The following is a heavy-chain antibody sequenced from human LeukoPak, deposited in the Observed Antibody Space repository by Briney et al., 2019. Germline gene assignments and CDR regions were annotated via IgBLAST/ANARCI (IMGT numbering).Heavy chain of an antibody. CDR3: ARDGGY. V-gene: IGHV4-39*07. Sequence: SETLSLTCTVSGASITIGAESYHWGWIRQPPGKGLEWIGSIYYSGSTYYNPSLKSRVTISVDTSKNQFSLKLSSVTAADTAVYYCARDGGYWGQGTLVTVSS. CDR1: GASITIGAESYH. CDR2: IYYSGST. D-gene: IGHD3-16*01. J-gene: IGHJ4*02.